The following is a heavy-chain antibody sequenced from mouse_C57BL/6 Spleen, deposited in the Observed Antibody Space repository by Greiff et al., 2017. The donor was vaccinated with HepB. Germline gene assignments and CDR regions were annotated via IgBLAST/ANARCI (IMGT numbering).Heavy chain of an antibody. V-gene: IGHV1-59*01. Sequence: QVQLQQSGAELVRPGTSVKLSCKASGYTFTSYWMHWVKQRPGQGLEWIGVIDPSDSYTNYNQKFKGKATLTVDTSSSTAYMQLSSLTSEDSAVYYCARMGNYDDAMDYWGQGTSVTVSS. CDR3: ARMGNYDDAMDY. J-gene: IGHJ4*01. CDR2: IDPSDSYT. D-gene: IGHD2-4*01. CDR1: GYTFTSYW.